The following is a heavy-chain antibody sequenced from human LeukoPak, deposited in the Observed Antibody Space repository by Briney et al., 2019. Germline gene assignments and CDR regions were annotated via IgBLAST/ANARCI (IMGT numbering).Heavy chain of an antibody. Sequence: GGSLRLSCAASGFTYNIFRMSWVRQTPGKGLEWLSYITQTGGTIYYADSVKGRFTISRDNAKNSLYLQINSLRAEDTAIYYCARVNYVSSGWGAPFDCWGQGTLVTVSS. CDR2: ITQTGGTI. D-gene: IGHD1-7*01. CDR3: ARVNYVSSGWGAPFDC. CDR1: GFTYNIFR. J-gene: IGHJ4*02. V-gene: IGHV3-48*04.